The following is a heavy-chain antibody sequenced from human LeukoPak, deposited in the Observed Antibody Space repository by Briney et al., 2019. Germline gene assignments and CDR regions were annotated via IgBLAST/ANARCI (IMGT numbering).Heavy chain of an antibody. CDR3: ARGPYYYDSSGYYPYFDY. D-gene: IGHD3-22*01. V-gene: IGHV1-69*05. CDR1: GYIFTSYA. CDR2: IIPIFGTA. J-gene: IGHJ4*02. Sequence: SVKVSCKASGYIFTSYAISWVRQPPGQGLEWMGRIIPIFGTANYAQKFQGRVTITTDESTSTAYMELSSLRSEDTAVYYCARGPYYYDSSGYYPYFDYWGQGTLVTVSS.